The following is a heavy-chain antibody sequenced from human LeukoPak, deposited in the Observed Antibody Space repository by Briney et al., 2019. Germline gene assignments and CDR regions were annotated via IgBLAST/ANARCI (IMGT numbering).Heavy chain of an antibody. CDR1: GFTLSSYA. D-gene: IGHD2-21*01. Sequence: PGGSLRLSCAASGFTLSSYAMSWVRQAPGKGLEWVSAISVSGNTYHADSVKGRFTISRDSSKNTLYLQMNRLRAEDAAVYYCAKAPVTTCSGAYCYPFDYWGQGTLVTVSP. CDR3: AKAPVTTCSGAYCYPFDY. J-gene: IGHJ4*02. V-gene: IGHV3-23*01. CDR2: ISVSGNT.